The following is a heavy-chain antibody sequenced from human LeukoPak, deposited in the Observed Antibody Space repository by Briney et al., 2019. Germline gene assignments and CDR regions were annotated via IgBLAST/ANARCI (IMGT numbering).Heavy chain of an antibody. V-gene: IGHV3-74*01. CDR2: INSDGSST. CDR1: GFTFSSYW. Sequence: GGSLRLSCAASGFTFSSYWMHWVGQAPGKGLVWVSRINSDGSSTSYADSVKGRFTISRDNAKNTLYLQMNSLRAGDTAVYYCARARYGGNYYFDYWGQGTLVTVSS. J-gene: IGHJ4*02. CDR3: ARARYGGNYYFDY. D-gene: IGHD4-23*01.